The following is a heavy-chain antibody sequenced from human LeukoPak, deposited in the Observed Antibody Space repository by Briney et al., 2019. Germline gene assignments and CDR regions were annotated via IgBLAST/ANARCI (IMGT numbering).Heavy chain of an antibody. CDR2: INPSGGST. CDR1: GYTFTNYN. CDR3: ARDRTGYYYDSSGYYFDAFDI. V-gene: IGHV1-46*03. Sequence: ASVKVSCKASGYTFTNYNMHWVRQDPGQGLEWMGIINPSGGSTSYAQKFQGRVTMTRDTSTTTVYVELSSLRSEDTAVYSCARDRTGYYYDSSGYYFDAFDIWGQGTMVAVSS. J-gene: IGHJ3*02. D-gene: IGHD3-22*01.